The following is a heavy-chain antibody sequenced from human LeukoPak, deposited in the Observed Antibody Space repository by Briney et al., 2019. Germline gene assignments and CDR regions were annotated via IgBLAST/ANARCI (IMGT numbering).Heavy chain of an antibody. CDR3: ARDPGNWNSVALDY. CDR2: IYSGGST. V-gene: IGHV3-66*02. J-gene: IGHJ4*02. D-gene: IGHD1-7*01. CDR1: GFTVSSNY. Sequence: GGSLRLSCAASGFTVSSNYMSWVRQAPGKGLEWVSVIYSGGSTYYADSVKGRFTISRDNSKNTLYLQMNSLRAEDTAVYYCARDPGNWNSVALDYWGQGTLVTVSS.